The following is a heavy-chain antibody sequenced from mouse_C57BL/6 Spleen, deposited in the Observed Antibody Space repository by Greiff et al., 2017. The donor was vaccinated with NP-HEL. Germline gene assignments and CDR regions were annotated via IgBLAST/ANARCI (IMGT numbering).Heavy chain of an antibody. CDR1: GYSITSGYY. CDR2: ISYDGSN. V-gene: IGHV3-6*01. D-gene: IGHD4-1*01. CDR3: ARDPWDDY. Sequence: DVQLQESGPGLVKPSQSLSLTCSVTGYSITSGYYWNWIRQFPGNKLEWMGYISYDGSNNYNPSLKNRISITRDTSKNQFFLKLNSVTTEDTATYYCARDPWDDYWGQGTTLTVSS. J-gene: IGHJ2*01.